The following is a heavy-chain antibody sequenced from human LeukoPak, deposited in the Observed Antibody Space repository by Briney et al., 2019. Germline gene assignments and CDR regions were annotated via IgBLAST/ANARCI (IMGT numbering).Heavy chain of an antibody. V-gene: IGHV4-59*01. CDR3: ARLAVATTSWFDP. Sequence: SETLSLTCTVSGGSISSYYWSWIRQPPGKGLEWIGYIHYSGSTNYNPSLKSRVTISVDTSKNQVSLILTSVTAADTAVYYCARLAVATTSWFDPWGQGTLVTVSS. D-gene: IGHD2-15*01. J-gene: IGHJ5*02. CDR2: IHYSGST. CDR1: GGSISSYY.